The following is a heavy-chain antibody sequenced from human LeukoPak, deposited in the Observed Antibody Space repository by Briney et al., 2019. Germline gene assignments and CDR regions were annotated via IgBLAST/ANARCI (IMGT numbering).Heavy chain of an antibody. V-gene: IGHV3-30*18. CDR2: ISYDGSNK. D-gene: IGHD3-10*01. CDR3: AKEGAGWYYYGSNWFDP. J-gene: IGHJ5*02. CDR1: GFTFSSYG. Sequence: GGSLRLSCAASGFTFSSYGMHWVRQAPGKGLEWVAVISYDGSNKYYADSVKGRFTISRDNSKNTLYLQMNSLRAEDTAVYYCAKEGAGWYYYGSNWFDPWGQGTLVTVSS.